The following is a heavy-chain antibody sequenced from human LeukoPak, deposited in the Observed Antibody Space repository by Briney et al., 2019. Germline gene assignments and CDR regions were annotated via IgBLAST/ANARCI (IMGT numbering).Heavy chain of an antibody. CDR1: GFTFSSYS. V-gene: IGHV3-21*01. Sequence: GGSLRLSCAASGFTFSSYSMNWVRQAPGKGLEWVSSISSSSSYIYYADSVKGRFTISRDNANNSLYLQMNSLRVEDTAVYYCARVRLGESSIADYWGQGTLVTVSS. CDR3: ARVRLGESSIADY. CDR2: ISSSSSYI. D-gene: IGHD3-16*01. J-gene: IGHJ4*02.